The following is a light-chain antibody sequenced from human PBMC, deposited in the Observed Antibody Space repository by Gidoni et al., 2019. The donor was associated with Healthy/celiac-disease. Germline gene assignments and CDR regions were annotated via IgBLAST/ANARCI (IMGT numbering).Light chain of an antibody. CDR2: GAS. V-gene: IGKV3-15*01. Sequence: ERVMTQAPATLSVSPGERATLSCRASQSVSSNYAWYQQTPGHAPRRRIYGASTRATGIPARFSGSGSGTEFALTISTLQSEDFSVYYCQQYNNWPRAFGQGTKVEIK. CDR1: QSVSSN. CDR3: QQYNNWPRA. J-gene: IGKJ1*01.